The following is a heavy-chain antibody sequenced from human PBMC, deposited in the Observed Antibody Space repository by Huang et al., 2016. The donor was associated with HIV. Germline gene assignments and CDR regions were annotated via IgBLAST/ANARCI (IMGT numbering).Heavy chain of an antibody. V-gene: IGHV1-69*13. CDR3: ARTAYSYGFRQGYNWFDP. J-gene: IGHJ5*02. Sequence: QVLLVQSGAEVRKPGSSVKVSCTAFGGTFSSYAISWVRQAPGQGLEWMGGIIPIVGTANYTQKFQGRVTITVDESTNTGYMELTRLTSEDTAVYYGARTAYSYGFRQGYNWFDPWGQGTPVTVSS. CDR2: IIPIVGTA. CDR1: GGTFSSYA. D-gene: IGHD5-18*01.